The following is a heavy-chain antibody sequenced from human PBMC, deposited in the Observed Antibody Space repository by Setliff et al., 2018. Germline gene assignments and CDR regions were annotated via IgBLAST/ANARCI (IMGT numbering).Heavy chain of an antibody. CDR3: SRGRRGSTWTSDS. V-gene: IGHV1-18*01. CDR2: ITTYNDNT. Sequence: GASVKVSCKTSGYSFTSYGISWVRQAPGQGLEWMGHITTYNDNTKYAQKFQGRITVTTDLSTSTAYLDLRSLRSDDTAVYYCSRGRRGSTWTSDSWGQGTLVTVSS. J-gene: IGHJ4*02. D-gene: IGHD2-2*01. CDR1: GYSFTSYG.